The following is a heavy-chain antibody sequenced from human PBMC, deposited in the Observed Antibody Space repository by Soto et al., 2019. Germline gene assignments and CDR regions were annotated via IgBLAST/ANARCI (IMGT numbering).Heavy chain of an antibody. Sequence: GRSLRLSCAVFGFTFRNYEMNWVRQAPGKGLEWVSYISNSGRAIYYAESVKGRFTISRDNAKNSLYLQMNSLRAEDTAVYYCARDYSPSEYWGEGSMVTVSS. CDR1: GFTFRNYE. CDR2: ISNSGRAI. J-gene: IGHJ4*02. V-gene: IGHV3-48*03. D-gene: IGHD4-4*01. CDR3: ARDYSPSEY.